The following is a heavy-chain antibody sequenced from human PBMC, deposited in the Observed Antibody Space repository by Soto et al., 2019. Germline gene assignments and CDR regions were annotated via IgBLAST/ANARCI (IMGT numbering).Heavy chain of an antibody. V-gene: IGHV4-4*02. J-gene: IGHJ5*02. CDR3: ARVRAYGILTGYQNYNWFDP. CDR1: GDSISSSNW. CDR2: IYHSGST. D-gene: IGHD3-9*01. Sequence: SETLCLTCAVSGDSISSSNWWSWVRQPPGKGLEWIGEIYHSGSTNYNPSLKSRVTISVDTFKNQFSLKLSSVTAADTAVYYCARVRAYGILTGYQNYNWFDPWGQGTLVTVSS.